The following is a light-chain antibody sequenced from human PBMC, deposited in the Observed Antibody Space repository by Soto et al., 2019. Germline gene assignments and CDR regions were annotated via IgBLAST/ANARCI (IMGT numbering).Light chain of an antibody. V-gene: IGKV1-5*03. CDR1: QSISSW. Sequence: DIQMTQSPSTLSASVGDRVTITCRASQSISSWLARYQQKPGKAPKLLIYKASSLESGVPSSFSGSGSGTEFTLTISSLQPDDFATYYCQQFNDYPLTFGGGTKVEIK. CDR3: QQFNDYPLT. J-gene: IGKJ4*01. CDR2: KAS.